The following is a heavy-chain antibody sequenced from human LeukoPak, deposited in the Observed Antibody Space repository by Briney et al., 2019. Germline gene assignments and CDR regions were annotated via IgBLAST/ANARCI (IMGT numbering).Heavy chain of an antibody. CDR2: IYHSGST. CDR1: GGSISSGGYY. V-gene: IGHV4-30-2*01. D-gene: IGHD3-3*01. J-gene: IGHJ4*02. CDR3: ARDHYDFWSGGFDY. Sequence: SETLSLTCTVSGGSISSGGYYWSWIRQPPGKGLEWIGYIYHSGSTYYNPSLKSRVTISVDRSKNQFSLKLSSVTAADTAVYYCARDHYDFWSGGFDYWGQGTLVTVSS.